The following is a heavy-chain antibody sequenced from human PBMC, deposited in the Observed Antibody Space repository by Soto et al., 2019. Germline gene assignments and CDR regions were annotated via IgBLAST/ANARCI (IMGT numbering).Heavy chain of an antibody. CDR2: IDPSDSYT. D-gene: IGHD1-26*01. CDR3: ARPVGATHWFDP. CDR1: GYSFTSYW. Sequence: GESLKISCKGSGYSFTSYWISWVRQMPGKGLEWMGRIDPSDSYTNYSPSFQGHVTISADKSISTAYLQWSSLKASDTARYYCARPVGATHWFDPWGQGTLVTVSS. J-gene: IGHJ5*02. V-gene: IGHV5-10-1*01.